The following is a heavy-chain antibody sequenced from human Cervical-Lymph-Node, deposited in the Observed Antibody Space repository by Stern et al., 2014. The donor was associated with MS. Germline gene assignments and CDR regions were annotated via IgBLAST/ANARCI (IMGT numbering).Heavy chain of an antibody. CDR2: IYTSGST. CDR3: ARDLYYDYVWGSSYAFDI. V-gene: IGHV4-61*02. Sequence: QVQLQESGPGLVKPSQTLSLTCTVSGGSISSGSYYWSWIRPPAGKGLEWIGRIYTSGSTNYNPSLKSRVTIPVDTSKNHSPMKLSSVTAADTAVYYCARDLYYDYVWGSSYAFDIWGQGTMVTVSS. CDR1: GGSISSGSYY. J-gene: IGHJ3*02. D-gene: IGHD3-16*01.